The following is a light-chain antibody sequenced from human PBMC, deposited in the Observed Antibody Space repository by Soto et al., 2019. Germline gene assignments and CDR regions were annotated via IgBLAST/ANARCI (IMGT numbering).Light chain of an antibody. V-gene: IGKV3-15*01. CDR2: GAS. CDR1: QSISNN. Sequence: EGVMTQSPAILSVSPGERATLSCSASQSISNNLAWYQQKAGQAPRLLIYGASTRATGVPARFSGSGSGTEFTLTISSLQSEDFALYYCQQYYSWPRTFGQGTKVEIK. J-gene: IGKJ1*01. CDR3: QQYYSWPRT.